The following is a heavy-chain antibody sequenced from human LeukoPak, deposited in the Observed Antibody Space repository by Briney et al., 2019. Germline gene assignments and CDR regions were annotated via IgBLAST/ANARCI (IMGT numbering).Heavy chain of an antibody. J-gene: IGHJ4*02. Sequence: GGSLRLSCAASGFTFSSYAMYWVRQAPGKGLEYVSSISSNGGSTYYANSGKGRFSISRDNSKNTLSLQIGSLRPADMAVYYCARVRGSYFFDFWGQGTLVTVSS. CDR2: ISSNGGST. V-gene: IGHV3-64*01. CDR3: ARVRGSYFFDF. CDR1: GFTFSSYA. D-gene: IGHD1-26*01.